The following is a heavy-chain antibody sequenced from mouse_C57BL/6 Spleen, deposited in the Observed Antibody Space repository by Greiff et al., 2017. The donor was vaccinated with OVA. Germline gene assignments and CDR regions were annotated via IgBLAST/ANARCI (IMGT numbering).Heavy chain of an antibody. Sequence: EVMLVESGGGLVKPGGSLKLSCAASGFTFSDYGMHWVRQAPEKGLEWVAYISSGSSTIYYADTVKGRFTITRDNAKNTLFLQMTSLMSSDTAMYYCARRVRNDTFFDYWGQGTTLTVSS. CDR2: ISSGSSTI. V-gene: IGHV5-17*01. D-gene: IGHD5-1-1*01. CDR1: GFTFSDYG. CDR3: ARRVRNDTFFDY. J-gene: IGHJ2*01.